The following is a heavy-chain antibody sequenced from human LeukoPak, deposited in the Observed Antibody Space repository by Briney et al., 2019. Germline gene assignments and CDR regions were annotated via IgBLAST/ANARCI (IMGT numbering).Heavy chain of an antibody. CDR3: AKGWLGHALFDY. J-gene: IGHJ4*02. D-gene: IGHD6-19*01. CDR1: GFTFDDYA. Sequence: GGSLRLSCAASGFTFDDYAMHWVRQAPGKGLEWLSLASGDGGSTYYADSVKGRFTISRDNSKNSLYLQMNSLRTEDTALYYCAKGWLGHALFDYWGQGTLVTVSS. V-gene: IGHV3-43*02. CDR2: ASGDGGST.